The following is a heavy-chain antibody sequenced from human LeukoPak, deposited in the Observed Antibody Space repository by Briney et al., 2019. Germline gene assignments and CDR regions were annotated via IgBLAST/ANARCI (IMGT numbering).Heavy chain of an antibody. CDR1: GGSFSGYY. D-gene: IGHD3-10*01. V-gene: IGHV4-34*01. CDR2: INHSGST. Sequence: KPSETLSLTCAVYGGSFSGYYWSWIRQPPGKGLEWIGEINHSGSTNYNPSLKSRVTISVDTSKNQFSLKLSSVTAADTAVYYCARETYYYGSGSYSGPLTYFDYWGQGTLVTVSS. CDR3: ARETYYYGSGSYSGPLTYFDY. J-gene: IGHJ4*02.